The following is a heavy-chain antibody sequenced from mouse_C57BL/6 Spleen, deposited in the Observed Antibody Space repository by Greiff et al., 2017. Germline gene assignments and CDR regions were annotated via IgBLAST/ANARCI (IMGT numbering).Heavy chain of an antibody. CDR3: ARSWYGNYFDY. CDR2: INPSTGGT. Sequence: VQLQQSGPELVKPGASVKISCKASGYSFTGYYMSWVKQSPEKSLEWIGEINPSTGGTTYNQKFKAKATLTVDKSSSTAYMQLKSLTSEDSAVYYCARSWYGNYFDYWGQGTTLTVSS. V-gene: IGHV1-42*01. CDR1: GYSFTGYY. J-gene: IGHJ2*01. D-gene: IGHD2-10*02.